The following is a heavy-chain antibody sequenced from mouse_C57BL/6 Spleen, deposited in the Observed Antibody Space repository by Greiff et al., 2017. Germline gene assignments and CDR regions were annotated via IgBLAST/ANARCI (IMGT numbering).Heavy chain of an antibody. Sequence: QVQLKESGPELVKPGASVKISCKASGYAFSSSWMNWVKQRPGKGLEWIGRLYPGDGDTNYNGKFKGKATLTADKSSSTAYMQLSSLTSEDSAVYFCARSADNYYGSSGWYFDVWGTGTTVTVSS. V-gene: IGHV1-82*01. CDR2: LYPGDGDT. J-gene: IGHJ1*03. D-gene: IGHD1-1*01. CDR3: ARSADNYYGSSGWYFDV. CDR1: GYAFSSSW.